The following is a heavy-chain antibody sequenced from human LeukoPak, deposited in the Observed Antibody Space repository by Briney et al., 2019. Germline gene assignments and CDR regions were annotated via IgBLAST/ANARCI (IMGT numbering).Heavy chain of an antibody. CDR2: ISYDGNNK. J-gene: IGHJ6*02. CDR3: ARDRAYYDSSGYLGRYGMDV. V-gene: IGHV3-30-3*01. D-gene: IGHD3-22*01. Sequence: GGSLRLSCAASGFTFSSYAIHWARQAPGKGLEWVAVISYDGNNKYYADSVKGRFPISRDNSKNTLYLQMNSLRAEDTAVYYCARDRAYYDSSGYLGRYGMDVWGQGSTVTVSS. CDR1: GFTFSSYA.